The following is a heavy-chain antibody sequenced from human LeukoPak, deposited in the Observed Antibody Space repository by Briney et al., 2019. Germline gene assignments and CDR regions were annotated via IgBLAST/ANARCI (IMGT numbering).Heavy chain of an antibody. CDR2: ISYDGSNK. CDR3: AKCGYSYDTFDY. D-gene: IGHD5-18*01. V-gene: IGHV3-30*18. CDR1: GFTFSSYG. J-gene: IGHJ4*02. Sequence: GGSLRLSCAASGFTFSSYGMHWVRQAPGKGLEWVAVISYDGSNKYYADSVKGRFTIFRDNSKNTLYLQMNSLRAEDTAVYYCAKCGYSYDTFDYWGQGTLVTVSS.